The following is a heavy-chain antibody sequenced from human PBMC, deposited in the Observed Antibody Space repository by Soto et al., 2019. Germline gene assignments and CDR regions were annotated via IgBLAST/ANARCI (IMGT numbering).Heavy chain of an antibody. V-gene: IGHV1-3*01. CDR1: GYTFTSFV. J-gene: IGHJ2*01. D-gene: IGHD4-17*01. Sequence: GASVKVSCKASGYTFTSFVMHWVRQAPGQRLEWMGSINAGNGNTRYSQKFQGRVIITRDTSASTAYMELNNLRSEDTAVFYCAREGLPPYCYFDLWGRGTLVTVSS. CDR3: AREGLPPYCYFDL. CDR2: INAGNGNT.